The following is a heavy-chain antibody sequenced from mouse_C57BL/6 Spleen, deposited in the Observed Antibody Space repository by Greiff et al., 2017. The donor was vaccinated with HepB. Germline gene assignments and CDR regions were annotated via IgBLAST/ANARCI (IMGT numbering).Heavy chain of an antibody. D-gene: IGHD2-3*01. CDR1: GYSITSGYY. CDR3: ARDDGYYPSYFDD. V-gene: IGHV3-6*01. CDR2: ISYDGSN. J-gene: IGHJ2*01. Sequence: EVKLEESGPGLVKPSQSLSLTCSVTGYSITSGYYWNWIRQFPGNKLEWMGYISYDGSNNYNPSLKNRISITRDTSKNQFFLKLNSVTTEDTATYYCARDDGYYPSYFDDWGQGTTLTVSS.